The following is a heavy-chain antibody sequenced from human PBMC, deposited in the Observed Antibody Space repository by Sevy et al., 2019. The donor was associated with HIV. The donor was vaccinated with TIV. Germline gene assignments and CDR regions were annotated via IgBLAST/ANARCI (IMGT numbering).Heavy chain of an antibody. J-gene: IGHJ4*02. Sequence: GGSLRLSCAASGFSFSYSAMTWVRQAPGKGLEWVSGISGSGGTTYYADSVKGRFTISRDNSKNKLYLQMNSLRAEDTAVYYCAKVAGSGTYYSGDFDYWGQGTLVTVSS. CDR2: ISGSGGTT. D-gene: IGHD3-10*01. CDR1: GFSFSYSA. CDR3: AKVAGSGTYYSGDFDY. V-gene: IGHV3-23*01.